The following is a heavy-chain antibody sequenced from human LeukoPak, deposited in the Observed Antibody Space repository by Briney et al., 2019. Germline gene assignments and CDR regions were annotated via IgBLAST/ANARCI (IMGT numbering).Heavy chain of an antibody. V-gene: IGHV3-7*01. J-gene: IGHJ4*02. CDR2: IKQDGSEK. D-gene: IGHD5-18*01. Sequence: GGSLRLSCAASGFTFSSYWMSWVRQAPGKGLEWVANIKQDGSEKYYVDSVKGRFTISRDNAKNSLYLQMNSLRAEDTAVYYCARARYSYHLYYFDYWGQGTLVTVSS. CDR1: GFTFSSYW. CDR3: ARARYSYHLYYFDY.